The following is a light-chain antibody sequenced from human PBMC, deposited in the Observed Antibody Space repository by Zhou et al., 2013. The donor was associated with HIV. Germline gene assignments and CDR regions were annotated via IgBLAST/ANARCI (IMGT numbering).Light chain of an antibody. CDR2: AAS. CDR3: QQANSFPLT. J-gene: IGKJ4*01. V-gene: IGKV1-39*01. Sequence: DIQMTQSPSSLSASVGDRVSITCRASQSISSYLNWYQQKPGKAPELLIYAASSLQGGVPSRFSGSGSGTDFTLTISSLQPEDFATYYCQQANSFPLTFGGGTKVEIK. CDR1: QSISSY.